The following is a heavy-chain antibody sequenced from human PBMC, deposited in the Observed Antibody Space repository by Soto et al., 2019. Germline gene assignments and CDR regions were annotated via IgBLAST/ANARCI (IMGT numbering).Heavy chain of an antibody. V-gene: IGHV1-18*01. Sequence: ASVKVSCKASGYTFTSYGISWVRQAPGQGLEWMGWISAYNGNTNYAQKLQGRGTMTTDTSTSTVYMELRSLRSDDTAVYYCARSYCSSRRKATYYYYYMDVWGKGTTVTVS. CDR1: GYTFTSYG. D-gene: IGHD6-6*01. CDR3: ARSYCSSRRKATYYYYYMDV. CDR2: ISAYNGNT. J-gene: IGHJ6*03.